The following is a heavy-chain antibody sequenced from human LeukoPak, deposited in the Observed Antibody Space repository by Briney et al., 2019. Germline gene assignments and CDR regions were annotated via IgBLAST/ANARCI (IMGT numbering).Heavy chain of an antibody. CDR3: ARGPPRRYGMDV. Sequence: PSETLSLTCAVYGGSFSGYYWSWIRQPPGKGLEWIGEIDHSGSTNYNPSLKSRVTISVDTSKNQFSLKLSSVTAADTAVYYCARGPPRRYGMDVWGQGTTVTVSS. CDR1: GGSFSGYY. CDR2: IDHSGST. J-gene: IGHJ6*02. V-gene: IGHV4-34*01.